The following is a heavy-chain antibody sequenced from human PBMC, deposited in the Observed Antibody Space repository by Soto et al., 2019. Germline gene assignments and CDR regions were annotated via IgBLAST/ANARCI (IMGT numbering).Heavy chain of an antibody. V-gene: IGHV3-30*03. CDR2: ISYDGSNK. CDR3: SSRGYYYYGMDV. Sequence: GGSLRLSCAASGFTFSSYGMHWVRQAPGKGLEWVAVISYDGSNKYYADSVKGRFTISRDNSKNTLYLQMNSLRAEDTAVYYCSSRGYYYYGMDVWGQGTTVTVSS. J-gene: IGHJ6*02. D-gene: IGHD3-10*01. CDR1: GFTFSSYG.